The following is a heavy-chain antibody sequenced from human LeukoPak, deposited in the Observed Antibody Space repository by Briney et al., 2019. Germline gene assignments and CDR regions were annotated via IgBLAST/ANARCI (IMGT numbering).Heavy chain of an antibody. CDR3: ARGGSNYSGFFQD. CDR1: GGSISSSSYY. D-gene: IGHD2-15*01. CDR2: IYYSGST. V-gene: IGHV4-39*07. Sequence: KPSETLSLTCTVSGGSISSSSYYWGWIRQPPGKGLEWIGSIYYSGSTYYNPSLKSRVTISVDTSKNQFSLKLSSVTAADTAVYYCARGGSNYSGFFQDWGQGTLVTVSS. J-gene: IGHJ1*01.